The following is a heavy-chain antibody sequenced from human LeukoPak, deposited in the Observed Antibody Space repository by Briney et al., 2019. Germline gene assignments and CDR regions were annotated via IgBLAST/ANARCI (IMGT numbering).Heavy chain of an antibody. J-gene: IGHJ3*02. Sequence: PSETLSLTCTVSGGSISTYYWSWIRQPPGKGLEWIACIYYSGSTVYNPSLRSRGTISVDTSKSQFSLKLTSVTAADTAVYYCARGSITVVPAFDIWGQGTMVTVSS. D-gene: IGHD4-23*01. V-gene: IGHV4-59*12. CDR2: IYYSGST. CDR3: ARGSITVVPAFDI. CDR1: GGSISTYY.